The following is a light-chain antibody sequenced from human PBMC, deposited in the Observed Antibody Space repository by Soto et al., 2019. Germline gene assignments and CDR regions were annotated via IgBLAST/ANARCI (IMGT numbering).Light chain of an antibody. CDR2: DVS. J-gene: IGLJ1*01. CDR3: SSYRGSSTPVYV. CDR1: SSDVGGYNY. V-gene: IGLV2-14*01. Sequence: QSALTQPASVSGSPGQSITISCTATSSDVGGYNYVSWYQQHPGKAPKLMIYDVSNRPSGVSNRFSGSKSGNTASLTIYGLRAEDEADYYCSSYRGSSTPVYVFGTGTKLTVL.